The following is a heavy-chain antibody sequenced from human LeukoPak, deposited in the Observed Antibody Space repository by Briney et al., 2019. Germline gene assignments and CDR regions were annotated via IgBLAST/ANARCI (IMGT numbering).Heavy chain of an antibody. CDR1: GGSISSGGYY. CDR2: IYYSGST. Sequence: PSQTLSLTCTVSGGSISSGGYYWSWIRQHPGKGLEWIGYIYYSGSTYYNPSLKSRVTISVDTSKNQFSLKLSSVTAADTAVYYCASSDYYDSSGYYQVYYGMDVWGQGTTVTVSS. D-gene: IGHD3-22*01. V-gene: IGHV4-31*03. J-gene: IGHJ6*02. CDR3: ASSDYYDSSGYYQVYYGMDV.